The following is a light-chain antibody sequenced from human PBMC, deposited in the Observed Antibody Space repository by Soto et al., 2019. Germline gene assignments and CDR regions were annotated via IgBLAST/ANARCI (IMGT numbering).Light chain of an antibody. CDR2: AAF. CDR1: QGISNH. Sequence: DIQITQSPSSLSASVGDRVTITCRASQGISNHLAWYQQKPGKVPKLLIYAAFTLQSGVPSRFSGGGSGTDFTLTISSLQPEDVATYYCQKYGSAPQTFGQGTKVEIK. J-gene: IGKJ1*01. CDR3: QKYGSAPQT. V-gene: IGKV1-27*01.